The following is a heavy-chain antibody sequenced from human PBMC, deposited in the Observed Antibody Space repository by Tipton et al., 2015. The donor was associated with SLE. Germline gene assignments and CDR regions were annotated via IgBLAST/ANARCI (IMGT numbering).Heavy chain of an antibody. Sequence: LRLSCTVSGVSISSYYWSRIRQPAGKGLEWIGRLYTSGSTNYNPSLKSRVTMSVDTSKNQYSLKLRSATAAATAVYYCARAGFGIFGVVYFDLWGRGTLVTVS. D-gene: IGHD3-3*01. J-gene: IGHJ2*01. CDR2: LYTSGST. V-gene: IGHV4-4*07. CDR3: ARAGFGIFGVVYFDL. CDR1: GVSISSYY.